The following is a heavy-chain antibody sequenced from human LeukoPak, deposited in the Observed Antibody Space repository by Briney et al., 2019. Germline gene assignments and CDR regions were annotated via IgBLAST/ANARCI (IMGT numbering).Heavy chain of an antibody. CDR2: IYHSGST. CDR1: GGSISSSNW. Sequence: SETLSLTCTVSGGSISSSNWWSWVRQPPGKGLEWIGEIYHSGSTNYNPSLKSRVTISVDKSKNQFSLKLSSVTAADTAVYYCARGGYYYDSSGTYRFDYWGQGTLVTVSS. CDR3: ARGGYYYDSSGTYRFDY. J-gene: IGHJ4*02. V-gene: IGHV4-4*02. D-gene: IGHD3-22*01.